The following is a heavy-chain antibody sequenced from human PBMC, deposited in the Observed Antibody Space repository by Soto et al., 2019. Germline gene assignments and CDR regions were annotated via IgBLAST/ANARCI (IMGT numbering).Heavy chain of an antibody. CDR1: GYTFTSYD. J-gene: IGHJ4*02. Sequence: QVQLVQSGAEVKKPGASVKVSCKASGYTFTSYDINWVRQATGQGLEWMGWMNPNSGNTVYAQKCQGRVTMTRNTSISTAYMELSSLRSEDTAVYYWARAPHGFGELDFDYWGQGTLVTVSS. CDR3: ARAPHGFGELDFDY. CDR2: MNPNSGNT. D-gene: IGHD3-10*01. V-gene: IGHV1-8*01.